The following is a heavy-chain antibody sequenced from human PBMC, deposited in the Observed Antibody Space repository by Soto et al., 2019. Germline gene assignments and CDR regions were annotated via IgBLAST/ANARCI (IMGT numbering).Heavy chain of an antibody. Sequence: ASVKVSCKASGYTFTSYGISWVRQAPGQGLEWMGWISAYNGNTNYAQKLQGRVTMTTDTSTSTAYMELRSLRSDDTAVYYCARSGTYIGNYNRFDPWGQGTLVTVSS. CDR1: GYTFTSYG. CDR2: ISAYNGNT. J-gene: IGHJ5*02. D-gene: IGHD1-26*01. V-gene: IGHV1-18*04. CDR3: ARSGTYIGNYNRFDP.